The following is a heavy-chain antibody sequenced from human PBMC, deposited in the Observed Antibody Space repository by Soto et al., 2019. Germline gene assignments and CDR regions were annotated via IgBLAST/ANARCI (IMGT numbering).Heavy chain of an antibody. CDR3: AKVGIASFSHKHHFEH. V-gene: IGHV3-7*01. J-gene: IGHJ4*02. Sequence: GGSLRLSCAASGFTFGSYWMSWVRQAPGKGPEWLATIKWDASEKKYVDSVKGRFTTSRDNAKNALYLQMDSLRAEDTAVYYCAKVGIASFSHKHHFEHWGQGTQVTVSS. D-gene: IGHD6-13*01. CDR1: GFTFGSYW. CDR2: IKWDASEK.